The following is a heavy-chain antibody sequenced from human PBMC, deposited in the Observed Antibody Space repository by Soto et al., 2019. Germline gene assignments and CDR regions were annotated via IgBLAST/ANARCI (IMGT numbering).Heavy chain of an antibody. CDR1: NGSISVFY. D-gene: IGHD1-26*01. Sequence: SETLSLTCSVSNGSISVFYWTWIRQPPGKILEWIGYIHYSGRTDYNPSLTSRATMSVDTSKNQFSLNLKSITAADTAVYYCVRVGVGIGNHFDSWGRGTLVTVSS. J-gene: IGHJ4*02. CDR3: VRVGVGIGNHFDS. V-gene: IGHV4-59*12. CDR2: IHYSGRT.